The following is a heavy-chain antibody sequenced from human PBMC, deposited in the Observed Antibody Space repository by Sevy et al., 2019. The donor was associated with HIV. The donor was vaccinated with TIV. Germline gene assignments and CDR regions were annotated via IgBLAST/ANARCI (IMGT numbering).Heavy chain of an antibody. D-gene: IGHD3-22*01. Sequence: GGSLRLSCAASGFTFSTYNMNWVRQAPGKGLEWVSSITDSSNYIYHADSVKGRFTISRDNAKNSLYLQMNSLGAEETAVYFCGRDRRTLNYYGSSGYNYYFDYWGQGTLVTVSS. CDR2: ITDSSNYI. CDR3: GRDRRTLNYYGSSGYNYYFDY. CDR1: GFTFSTYN. V-gene: IGHV3-21*01. J-gene: IGHJ4*02.